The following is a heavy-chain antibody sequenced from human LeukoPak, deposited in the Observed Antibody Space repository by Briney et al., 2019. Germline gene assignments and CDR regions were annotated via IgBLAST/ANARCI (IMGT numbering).Heavy chain of an antibody. CDR1: GYTFTGYY. J-gene: IGHJ5*02. Sequence: ASVKVSCTASGYTFTGYYMHWVRQAPGRGLEWMGWINPNSGGTNYAQKFQGWVTMTRDTSISTAYMELSRLRSDDTAVYYCARGNNWNDEGWFDPWGQGTLVTVSS. CDR2: INPNSGGT. CDR3: ARGNNWNDEGWFDP. V-gene: IGHV1-2*04. D-gene: IGHD1-20*01.